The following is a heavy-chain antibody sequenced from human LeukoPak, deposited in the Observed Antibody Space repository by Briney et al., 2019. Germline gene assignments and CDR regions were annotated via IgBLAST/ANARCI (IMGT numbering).Heavy chain of an antibody. V-gene: IGHV3-30*18. CDR2: ISYDGSNK. CDR1: GFTFSSYE. CDR3: AKGSHRIQLWLRGENFDY. D-gene: IGHD5-18*01. Sequence: PGGSLRLSCAASGFTFSSYEMNWVRQAPGKGLEGVAVISYDGSNKYYADSVKGRFTISRDNSKNTLYLQMNSLRAEDTAVYYCAKGSHRIQLWLRGENFDYWGQGTLVTVSS. J-gene: IGHJ4*02.